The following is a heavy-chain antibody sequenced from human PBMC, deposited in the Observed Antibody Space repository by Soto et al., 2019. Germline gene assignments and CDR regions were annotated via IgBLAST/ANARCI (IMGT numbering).Heavy chain of an antibody. CDR1: GGSFSGYY. CDR3: ARGLNNYYGSGNWFDP. J-gene: IGHJ5*02. D-gene: IGHD3-10*01. Sequence: SETLSLTCAVYGGSFSGYYWSWIRQPPGKGLEWIGEINHSGSTNYNPSLKSRVTISVDTSKNQFSLKLSSVTAADTAVYYCARGLNNYYGSGNWFDPWGQGTLVTVSS. V-gene: IGHV4-34*01. CDR2: INHSGST.